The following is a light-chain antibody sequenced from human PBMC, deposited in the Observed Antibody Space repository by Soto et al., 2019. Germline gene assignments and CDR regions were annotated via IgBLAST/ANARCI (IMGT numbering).Light chain of an antibody. CDR2: DVN. CDR3: CLYGGSNNYVV. V-gene: IGLV2-23*02. J-gene: IGLJ2*01. CDR1: SSDVGKYTF. Sequence: QSALTQPASVSGAPGQSITISCTGTSSDVGKYTFVSWYGQHPGKAPKLIIFDVNKRPSGVSNRYSGSKSGNTASLTIPGLQAEDEANYYCCLYGGSNNYVVFGGGTKVTVL.